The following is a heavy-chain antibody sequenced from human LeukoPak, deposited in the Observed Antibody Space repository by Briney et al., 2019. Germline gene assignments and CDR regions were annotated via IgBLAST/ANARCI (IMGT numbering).Heavy chain of an antibody. CDR3: ARESREGYYYYYMDV. J-gene: IGHJ6*03. CDR1: GYIFTSYY. Sequence: ASVKVSCKASGYIFTSYYMHWVRQAPGQGLEWMGITNPSGGSTSYAQKFQGRVTMTRDTSTSTVYMELSSLRSEDTAVYYCARESREGYYYYYMDVWGKGTTVTVSS. CDR2: TNPSGGST. V-gene: IGHV1-46*01. D-gene: IGHD1-26*01.